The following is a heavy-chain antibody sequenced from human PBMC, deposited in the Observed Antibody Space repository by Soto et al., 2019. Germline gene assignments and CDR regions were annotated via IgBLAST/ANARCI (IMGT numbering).Heavy chain of an antibody. CDR3: ARDDGSSWYGEYGMDV. J-gene: IGHJ6*02. Sequence: SETLSLTCAVYGGSFSGYYWSWIRQPPGKGLEWIGEINHSGSTNYNPSLKSRVTISVDTSKNQFSLKLSSVTAADTAVYYCARDDGSSWYGEYGMDVWGQGTTVTVSS. CDR2: INHSGST. V-gene: IGHV4-34*01. D-gene: IGHD6-13*01. CDR1: GGSFSGYY.